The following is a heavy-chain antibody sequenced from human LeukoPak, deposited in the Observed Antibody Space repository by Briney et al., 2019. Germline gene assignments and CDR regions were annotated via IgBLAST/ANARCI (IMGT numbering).Heavy chain of an antibody. CDR3: VRCTTAGPGWFNWFDP. J-gene: IGHJ5*02. D-gene: IGHD2-8*01. CDR2: VTGSGAAT. Sequence: GRSLRLSCAASGFTFNTYAMSGVPQTPGKGLGCVAAVTGSGAATYYADSVKGRFTISRDNSKTIMSLQITLLRAEDTPIFYLVRCTTAGPGWFNWFDPWGKGTLVSVSS. V-gene: IGHV3-23*01. CDR1: GFTFNTYA.